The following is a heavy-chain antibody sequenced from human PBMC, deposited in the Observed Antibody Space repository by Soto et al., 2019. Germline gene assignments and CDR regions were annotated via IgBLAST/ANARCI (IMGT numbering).Heavy chain of an antibody. CDR1: GGSISSSNW. CDR3: ARGYYGSGRSDY. V-gene: IGHV4-4*02. CDR2: IYHSGRT. Sequence: KPSETLSLTCTVSGGSISSSNWWNWVRQPPGKGLEWIGEIYHSGRTNYNPSLKSRVTISVDKSKNQFSLKLNSVTAADTAVYYCARGYYGSGRSDYWGQGTLVTVSS. J-gene: IGHJ4*02. D-gene: IGHD3-10*01.